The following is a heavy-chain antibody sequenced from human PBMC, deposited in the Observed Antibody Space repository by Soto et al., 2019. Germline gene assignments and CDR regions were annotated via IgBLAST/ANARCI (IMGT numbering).Heavy chain of an antibody. D-gene: IGHD3-3*01. J-gene: IGHJ4*03. CDR2: MYYSGST. V-gene: IGHV4-61*01. CDR3: ARTRDFWTGNNALDT. CDR1: GGSVSSGSYY. Sequence: PSETLSLTCTVSGGSVSSGSYYWSWLRQPPGKGVEWIGYMYYSGSTNCNPSLNSRVTVSLHTSKNQFSLKRSSVTAADTAVYFCARTRDFWTGNNALDTGGQGTMVTASS.